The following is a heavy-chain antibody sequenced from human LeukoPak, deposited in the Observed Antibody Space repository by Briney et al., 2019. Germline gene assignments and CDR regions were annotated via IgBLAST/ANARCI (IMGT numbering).Heavy chain of an antibody. Sequence: ASVKVSCKASGGTFSSYAISWVRQAPGQGLEWMGGIIPIFGTANYAQKFQGRVTITTDESTSTAYMELSSLRSEDTAVYYCARGGAAGSEYYFDYWGQGILVTVSS. CDR2: IIPIFGTA. CDR3: ARGGAAGSEYYFDY. CDR1: GGTFSSYA. D-gene: IGHD6-13*01. V-gene: IGHV1-69*05. J-gene: IGHJ4*02.